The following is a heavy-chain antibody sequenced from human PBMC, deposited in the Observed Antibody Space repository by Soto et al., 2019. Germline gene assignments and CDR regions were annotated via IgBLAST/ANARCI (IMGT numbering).Heavy chain of an antibody. Sequence: SSVKVSCKDSGGTFSSYAISWVRQAPGQGLEWMGGIIPIFGTANYAQKFQGRVTITADKSTSTAYMELRSLRSEETAVNYCGRDLCIAVAGKGGRYCMDVWG. J-gene: IGHJ6*02. CDR3: GRDLCIAVAGKGGRYCMDV. CDR1: GGTFSSYA. D-gene: IGHD6-19*01. V-gene: IGHV1-69*06. CDR2: IIPIFGTA.